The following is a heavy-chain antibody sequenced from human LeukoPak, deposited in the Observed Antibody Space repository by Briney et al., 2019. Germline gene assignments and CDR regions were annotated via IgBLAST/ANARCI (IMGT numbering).Heavy chain of an antibody. D-gene: IGHD2-2*01. J-gene: IGHJ4*02. CDR3: ARVFVVVVPAASYFDY. CDR1: GYTFTGYY. V-gene: IGHV1-2*02. CDR2: INPNSGGT. Sequence: ASVKVSCKASGYTFTGYYMHWVRQAPGQGLEWMGWINPNSGGTNYAQKFQGRVTMTRDTSISTAYMELSRLRSDDTAVYYCARVFVVVVPAASYFDYWGQGTLVTVSS.